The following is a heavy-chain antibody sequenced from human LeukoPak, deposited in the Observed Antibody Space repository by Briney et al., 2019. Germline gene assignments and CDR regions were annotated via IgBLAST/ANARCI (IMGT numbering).Heavy chain of an antibody. D-gene: IGHD2-2*01. CDR1: GFTFSSYA. J-gene: IGHJ4*02. CDR2: ISGSGGST. CDR3: AKDSCSSTGCYWDY. V-gene: IGHV3-23*01. Sequence: PGGSLRLSCAASGFTFSSYAMNWARQAPGKGLEWVSVISGSGGSTYYADSVKGRFTISRDNSKNTLYLQMNSLRAEDTAVYYCAKDSCSSTGCYWDYWGQGTLVTVSS.